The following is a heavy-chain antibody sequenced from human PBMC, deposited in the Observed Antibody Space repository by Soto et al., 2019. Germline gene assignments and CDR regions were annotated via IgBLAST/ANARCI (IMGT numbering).Heavy chain of an antibody. CDR1: GGCR. CDR2: IYYSGST. J-gene: IGHJ6*03. CDR3: ARECSSSPTYYYYYMDV. D-gene: IGHD6-6*01. V-gene: IGHV4-61*08. Sequence: GGCRWIRKKKNPGKGLEWIGYIYYSGSTNYNPSLKSRVTISVDTSKNQFSLKLSSVTAADTAVYYCARECSSSPTYYYYYMDVRGKGTTVTVSS.